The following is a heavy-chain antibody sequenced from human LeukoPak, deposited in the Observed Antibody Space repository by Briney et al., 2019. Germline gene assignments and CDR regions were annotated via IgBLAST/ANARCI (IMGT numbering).Heavy chain of an antibody. Sequence: SVKVSCKASGGTFSSYAISWVRQALGQGLEWMGGIIPLFGTANYAQKFQGRVKISTDEATSTADMERRRLRCEDTAVYSGGRGYSVYAVDTAMVSWGQGTLVTVSS. D-gene: IGHD5-18*01. J-gene: IGHJ4*02. CDR1: GGTFSSYA. CDR2: IIPLFGTA. V-gene: IGHV1-69*05. CDR3: GRGYSVYAVDTAMVS.